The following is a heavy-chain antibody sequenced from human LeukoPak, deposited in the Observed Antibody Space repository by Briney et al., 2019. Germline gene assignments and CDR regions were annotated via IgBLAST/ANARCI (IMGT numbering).Heavy chain of an antibody. Sequence: PGGSLRLSCAASGFTFSSYSMNWVRQAPGKGLEWVSSISSSSSYIYYADSVKGRFTISRDNAKNSLYLQMNSLRAEDTAVYYCARAGSGWSGTDYWGQGTLVTVSS. CDR2: ISSSSSYI. V-gene: IGHV3-21*01. CDR1: GFTFSSYS. D-gene: IGHD6-19*01. CDR3: ARAGSGWSGTDY. J-gene: IGHJ4*02.